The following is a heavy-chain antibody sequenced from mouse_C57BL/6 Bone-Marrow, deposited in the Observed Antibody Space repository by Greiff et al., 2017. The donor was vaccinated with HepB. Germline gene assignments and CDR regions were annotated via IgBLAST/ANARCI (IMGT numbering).Heavy chain of an antibody. D-gene: IGHD1-1*01. Sequence: EVKLMESGGGLVQPGGSLSLSCAASGFTFTDYYMSWVRQPPGKALEWLGFIRNKANGYTTEYSASVKGRCTSSRDNSQSRLYLQMNALRAEDSATYYCARDYYGSSCSVGYCFDYWGQGTTLTVSS. CDR1: GFTFTDYY. CDR3: ARDYYGSSCSVGYCFDY. V-gene: IGHV7-3*01. J-gene: IGHJ2*01. CDR2: IRNKANGYTT.